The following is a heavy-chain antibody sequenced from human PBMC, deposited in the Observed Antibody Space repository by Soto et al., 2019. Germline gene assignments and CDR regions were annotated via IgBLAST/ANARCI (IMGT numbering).Heavy chain of an antibody. Sequence: ETLSLTCTVSGGSISSSSYYWGWIRQPPGKGLEWIGSIYYSGSTYYNPSLKSRVTISVDTSKNQFSLKLSSVTAADTAVYYCARTIFGVVITTPLYYYGMDVWGQGTTVTVSS. J-gene: IGHJ6*02. V-gene: IGHV4-39*01. CDR1: GGSISSSSYY. CDR2: IYYSGST. D-gene: IGHD3-3*01. CDR3: ARTIFGVVITTPLYYYGMDV.